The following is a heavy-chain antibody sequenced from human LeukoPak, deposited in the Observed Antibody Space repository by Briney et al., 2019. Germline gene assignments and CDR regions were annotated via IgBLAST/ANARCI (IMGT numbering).Heavy chain of an antibody. CDR2: INHNGNVN. D-gene: IGHD3-16*01. CDR1: GFTFSSYW. V-gene: IGHV3-7*03. J-gene: IGHJ6*02. Sequence: GGSLRLSCAASGFTFSSYWMNWARQAPGKGLEWVASINHNGNVNYYVDSVKGRFTISRDNAKNSLYLQMRNLRAEDTAVYFCARGGGLDVWGQGATVTVSS. CDR3: ARGGGLDV.